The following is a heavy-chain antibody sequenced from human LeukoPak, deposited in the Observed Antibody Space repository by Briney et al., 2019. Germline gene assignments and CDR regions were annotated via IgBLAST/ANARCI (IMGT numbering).Heavy chain of an antibody. V-gene: IGHV4-59*12. CDR2: IYYSEST. CDR3: ARGRGRYSYGYYFDY. CDR1: GGSISSYY. D-gene: IGHD5-18*01. Sequence: SETLSLTCTVSGGSISSYYWSWIRQPPGKGLEWIGYIYYSESTNYNPSLKSRVTISVDTSKNQFSLKLSSVTAADTAVYYCARGRGRYSYGYYFDYWGQGTLVTVSS. J-gene: IGHJ4*02.